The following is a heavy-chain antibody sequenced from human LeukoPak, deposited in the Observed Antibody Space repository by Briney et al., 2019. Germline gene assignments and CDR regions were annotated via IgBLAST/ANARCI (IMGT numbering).Heavy chain of an antibody. Sequence: ASVKVSCKASGYTFTRYGISWVRQAPGQGLQWLGWINASNGNTNYAQKFRDRVTISTDTSTGTAYLNVRSRTSDDTAVYYCARDHSNWNYAPDFWGHGTLVIVSS. D-gene: IGHD1-7*01. V-gene: IGHV1-18*01. CDR1: GYTFTRYG. J-gene: IGHJ5*01. CDR2: INASNGNT. CDR3: ARDHSNWNYAPDF.